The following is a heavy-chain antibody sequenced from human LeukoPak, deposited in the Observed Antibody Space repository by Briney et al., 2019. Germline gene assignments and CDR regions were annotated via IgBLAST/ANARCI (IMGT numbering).Heavy chain of an antibody. CDR3: AKDSPVATR. J-gene: IGHJ4*02. D-gene: IGHD2-15*01. V-gene: IGHV3-23*01. Sequence: ETLSLTCTVSGGSISGGSYYWSWVRQAAGKGREWVSSITDSGDGTYYADSVKGQFTNSRDDSKNTLYLQMNSLRAEDTAVYYCAKDSPVATRWGQGTLVTVSS. CDR1: GGSISGGSYY. CDR2: ITDSGDGT.